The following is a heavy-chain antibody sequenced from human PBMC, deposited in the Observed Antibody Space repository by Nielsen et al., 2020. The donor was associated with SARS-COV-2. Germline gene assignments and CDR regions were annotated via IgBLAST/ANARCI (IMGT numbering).Heavy chain of an antibody. CDR3: AKGDCSSTSCYSGGYYYYYGMDV. V-gene: IGHV3-9*01. CDR2: ISWNSGSI. CDR1: GFTFDDYA. D-gene: IGHD2-2*01. J-gene: IGHJ6*02. Sequence: LSLTCAASGFTFDDYALHWVRQAPGKGLEWVSGISWNSGSIGYADSVKGRFTISRDNAKNSLYLQMNSLRAEDTALYYCAKGDCSSTSCYSGGYYYYYGMDVWGQGTTVTVSS.